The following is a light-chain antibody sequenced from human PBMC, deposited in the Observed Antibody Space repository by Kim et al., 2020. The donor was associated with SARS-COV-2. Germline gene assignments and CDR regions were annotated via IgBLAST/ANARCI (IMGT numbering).Light chain of an antibody. V-gene: IGLV3-21*04. CDR3: QVWDSSSDHWV. J-gene: IGLJ3*02. CDR2: YDS. CDR1: KIGSKS. Sequence: APGTTAVSTCAGYKIGSKSVSWVQEDAGQAPVLVIYYDSDRPSGIPERFSSSNSGNTATLTISRVEAGDEADYYCQVWDSSSDHWVFGGGTQLTVL.